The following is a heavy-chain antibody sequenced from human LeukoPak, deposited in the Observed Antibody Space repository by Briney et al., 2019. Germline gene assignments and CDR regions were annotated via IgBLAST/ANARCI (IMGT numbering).Heavy chain of an antibody. CDR3: ARDGSGPPYYARIKFDP. V-gene: IGHV1-69*06. D-gene: IGHD2-2*01. J-gene: IGHJ5*02. CDR1: GGTFSSYA. CDR2: IIPIFGTA. Sequence: GASVKVSCKASGGTFSSYAISWVRQAPGQGLEWMGGIIPIFGTANYAQKFQGRVTITADKSTSTAYMELSSLRSEDTAVYYCARDGSGPPYYARIKFDPWGQGTLVTVSS.